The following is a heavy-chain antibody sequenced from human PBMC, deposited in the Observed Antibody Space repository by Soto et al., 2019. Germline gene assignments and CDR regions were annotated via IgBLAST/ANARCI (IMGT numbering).Heavy chain of an antibody. Sequence: EVQLLESGGGLVQPGGSLRLSCAASGFTFSSYAMSWVRQAPGKGLEWVSAISGSGGSTYYADSVKGRFTISRDNSKNTLYVQMNSLRAEDTAVYYCASHVVVVPAAITHWGQGTLVTVSS. D-gene: IGHD2-2*01. J-gene: IGHJ4*02. V-gene: IGHV3-23*01. CDR1: GFTFSSYA. CDR2: ISGSGGST. CDR3: ASHVVVVPAAITH.